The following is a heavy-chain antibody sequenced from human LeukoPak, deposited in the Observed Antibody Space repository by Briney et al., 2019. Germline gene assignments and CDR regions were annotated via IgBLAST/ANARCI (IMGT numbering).Heavy chain of an antibody. D-gene: IGHD4-17*01. V-gene: IGHV3-74*01. CDR1: GFTFSNYW. CDR2: INSDGSST. J-gene: IGHJ4*02. CDR3: AKGGATVIDY. Sequence: GESLKISCAASGFTFSNYWMHWVRQAPGKGLVWVSRINSDGSSTTSADSVKGRFTISRDNAKNTLYRQMNSLRAEDTAVYYCAKGGATVIDYWGQGTLVTVSS.